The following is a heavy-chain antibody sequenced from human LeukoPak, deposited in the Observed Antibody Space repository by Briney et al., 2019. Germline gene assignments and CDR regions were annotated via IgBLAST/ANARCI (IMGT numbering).Heavy chain of an antibody. CDR2: IYYSGST. CDR1: GGSISSYC. J-gene: IGHJ2*01. CDR3: ARDGWYFDL. Sequence: SETLSLTCTVSGGSISSYCWSWIRQPPGKGLEWIGYIYYSGSTNYNPSLKSRVTISVDTSKNQFSLKLSSVTAADTAVYYCARDGWYFDLWGRGTLVTVSS. V-gene: IGHV4-59*01.